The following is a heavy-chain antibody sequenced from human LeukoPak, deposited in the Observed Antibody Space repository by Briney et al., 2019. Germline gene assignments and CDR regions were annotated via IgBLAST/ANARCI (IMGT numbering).Heavy chain of an antibody. CDR3: ATTLGYCSSTSCYSSPFDH. CDR1: GGSISSSSYY. CDR2: IYYSGST. J-gene: IGHJ4*02. D-gene: IGHD2-2*01. Sequence: SETLSLTCTVSGGSISSSSYYWGWIRQPPGKGLEWIGSIYYSGSTYYNPSLKSRVTISVDTSKNQFSLKLSSVTAADTAVYYCATTLGYCSSTSCYSSPFDHWGQGTLVTVSS. V-gene: IGHV4-39*07.